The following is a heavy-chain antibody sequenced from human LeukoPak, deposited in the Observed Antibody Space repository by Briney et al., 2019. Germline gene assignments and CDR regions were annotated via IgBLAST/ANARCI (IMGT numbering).Heavy chain of an antibody. Sequence: GGSLRLSCAASGLTFSTYAMSWVRQPPGKGLEWISAISGSGGSTYYADSVKGRFTISRDNSKNTLYLQMNSLRAEDTAVYFCARAGYWAATGYATEWGQGTLVTVSP. V-gene: IGHV3-23*01. D-gene: IGHD6-13*01. CDR2: ISGSGGST. CDR1: GLTFSTYA. J-gene: IGHJ4*02. CDR3: ARAGYWAATGYATE.